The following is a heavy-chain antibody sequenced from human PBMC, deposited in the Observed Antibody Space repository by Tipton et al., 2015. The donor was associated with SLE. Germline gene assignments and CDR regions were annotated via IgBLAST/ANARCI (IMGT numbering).Heavy chain of an antibody. CDR2: ISSQGGRT. D-gene: IGHD2-2*01. Sequence: SLRLSCAASGFDFFDYYMSWIRQAPGKGLEWVSGISSQGGRTYYANSVKGRFTISRDNSKNTLFLQMGSLRPDDMAVYYCPRDRALTSARYVDLWGRGALVTVSS. V-gene: IGHV3-64*01. CDR3: PRDRALTSARYVDL. J-gene: IGHJ2*01. CDR1: GFDFFDYY.